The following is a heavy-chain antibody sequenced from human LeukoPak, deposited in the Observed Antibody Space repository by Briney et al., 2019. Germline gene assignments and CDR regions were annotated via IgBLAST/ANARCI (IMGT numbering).Heavy chain of an antibody. J-gene: IGHJ6*03. CDR1: GFTFSSYG. Sequence: PGGSLRLSCAASGFTFSSYGMHWVRQAPGKGLEWVSLIRYDGSNKYYADSVKGRFTISRDNSKNTLYLQMNSLRAEDTAVYYCAKEFGGSSGYLGGYYYYMDVWGKGTTVTISS. D-gene: IGHD3-22*01. V-gene: IGHV3-30*02. CDR3: AKEFGGSSGYLGGYYYYMDV. CDR2: IRYDGSNK.